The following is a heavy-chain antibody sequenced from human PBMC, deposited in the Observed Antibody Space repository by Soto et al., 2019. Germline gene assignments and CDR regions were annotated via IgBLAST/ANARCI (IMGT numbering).Heavy chain of an antibody. J-gene: IGHJ5*02. CDR2: IYYSGST. CDR1: GGSISSGGYY. V-gene: IGHV4-31*03. CDR3: ARTSPRGSGTWFDP. Sequence: PSETLSLTCTVSGGSISSGGYYWSWIRQHPGKGLEWIGYIYYSGSTYYNPSLKSRVTISVDTSKNQFSLKLSSVTAADTAVYYCARTSPRGSGTWFDPWGQGTLVTVSS. D-gene: IGHD3-10*01.